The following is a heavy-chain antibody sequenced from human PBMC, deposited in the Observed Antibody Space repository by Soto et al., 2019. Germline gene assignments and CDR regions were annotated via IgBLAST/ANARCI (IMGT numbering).Heavy chain of an antibody. D-gene: IGHD6-13*01. CDR3: ARVAAWDWFDP. J-gene: IGHJ5*01. Sequence: SETLSLTCTVSGGSISSSSYYWGWIRQPPGKGLEWIGHFYYSGSTYYNPSLKSRVTISVDTSKNQFPLELTSVTAADTALYYCARVAAWDWFDPWGQGILVTVSS. V-gene: IGHV4-39*06. CDR1: GGSISSSSYY. CDR2: FYYSGST.